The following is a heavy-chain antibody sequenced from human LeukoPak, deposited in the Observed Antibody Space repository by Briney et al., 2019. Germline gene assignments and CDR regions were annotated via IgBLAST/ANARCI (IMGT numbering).Heavy chain of an antibody. CDR3: ARGSAVAGMDV. D-gene: IGHD6-19*01. Sequence: MSSETLSLTCTVSGGSISSSSYYWSWIRQPPGKGLEWIGEINHSGSTNYNPSLKSRVTISVDTSKNQFSLKLSSVTAADTAVYYCARGSAVAGMDVWGKGTTVTVSS. J-gene: IGHJ6*04. V-gene: IGHV4-39*07. CDR1: GGSISSSSYY. CDR2: INHSGST.